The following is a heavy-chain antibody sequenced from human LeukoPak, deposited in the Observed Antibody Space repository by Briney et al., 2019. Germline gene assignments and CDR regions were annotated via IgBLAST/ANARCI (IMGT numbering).Heavy chain of an antibody. J-gene: IGHJ5*02. CDR1: GGTFSSYA. Sequence: SVKVSCKASGGTFSSYAISWVRQAPGQGLEWMGGIIPIFGTANYAQKFQGRVTITADESTSTAYMELSSLRSEDTAVYYCARGAWGYCSGGSCYYNWFDPWGQGTLVTVSS. CDR2: IIPIFGTA. V-gene: IGHV1-69*13. CDR3: ARGAWGYCSGGSCYYNWFDP. D-gene: IGHD2-15*01.